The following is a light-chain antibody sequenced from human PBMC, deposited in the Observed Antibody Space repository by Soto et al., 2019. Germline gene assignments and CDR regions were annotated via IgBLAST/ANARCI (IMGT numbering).Light chain of an antibody. CDR3: QQSYTTPYT. V-gene: IGKV1-39*01. CDR2: VAS. Sequence: DIHVTQSPSSLSASVGDRVTITCRASQTISTYLNWYQQKPGGAPKLLIYVASRLQSGVPSRFSGSGSGTDFTLTISSLQPEDFATYYCQQSYTTPYTFGQGTKLEI. CDR1: QTISTY. J-gene: IGKJ2*01.